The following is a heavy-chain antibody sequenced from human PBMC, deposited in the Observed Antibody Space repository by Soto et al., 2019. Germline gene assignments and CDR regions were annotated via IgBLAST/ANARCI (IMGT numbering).Heavy chain of an antibody. CDR1: GYTFTSYD. J-gene: IGHJ3*02. CDR3: AIGYCSSTSCPGAFDI. Sequence: VKVSCKASGYTFTSYDINWVRQATGQGLEWMGWMNPNSGNTGYAQKFQGRVTMTRNTSISTAYMELSSLRSEDTAVYYCAIGYCSSTSCPGAFDIWGQGTMVTVSS. V-gene: IGHV1-8*01. CDR2: MNPNSGNT. D-gene: IGHD2-2*01.